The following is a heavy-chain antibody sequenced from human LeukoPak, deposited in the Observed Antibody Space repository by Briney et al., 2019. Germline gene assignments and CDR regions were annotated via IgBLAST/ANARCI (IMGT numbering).Heavy chain of an antibody. D-gene: IGHD1-20*01. CDR1: GYTFTGYY. CDR2: INPNSGGT. V-gene: IGHV1-2*02. Sequence: ASVKVSCKASGYTFTGYYMHWVRQAPGQGLEWMGWINPNSGGTNYAQKFQGRVTMTRDTSISTAYMELSRLRSDDTAVYYCARDPSITGTGSDYWGQGTLVTVSS. CDR3: ARDPSITGTGSDY. J-gene: IGHJ4*02.